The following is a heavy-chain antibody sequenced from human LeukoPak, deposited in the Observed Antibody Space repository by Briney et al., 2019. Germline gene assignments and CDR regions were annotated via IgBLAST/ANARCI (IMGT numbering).Heavy chain of an antibody. CDR1: GFTFSSYA. CDR3: ANEGLPAAISSWFDP. Sequence: PGGSLRLSCAASGFTFSSYAMSWVRQATGKGLEWDSAISGSGDSTYYADSVKGRFTISRDNSKNTLYLQMNSLRAEDTAVYYCANEGLPAAISSWFDPRGQGTLVTVSS. V-gene: IGHV3-23*01. D-gene: IGHD2-2*01. J-gene: IGHJ5*02. CDR2: ISGSGDST.